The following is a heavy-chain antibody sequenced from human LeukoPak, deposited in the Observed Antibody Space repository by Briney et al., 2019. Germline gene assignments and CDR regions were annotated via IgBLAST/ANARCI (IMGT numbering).Heavy chain of an antibody. J-gene: IGHJ6*03. V-gene: IGHV4-30-2*01. CDR3: ARVDYYYYVDV. CDR1: GGSISSGGYY. Sequence: SETLSLTCTVSGGSISSGGYYWSWIRQPPGKGLEWIGYIYQSGTTYYNPSLKSRVTISVDRYENQFSLKLSSVTAADTAVYYCARVDYYYYVDVWGKGTTVTVSS. CDR2: IYQSGTT.